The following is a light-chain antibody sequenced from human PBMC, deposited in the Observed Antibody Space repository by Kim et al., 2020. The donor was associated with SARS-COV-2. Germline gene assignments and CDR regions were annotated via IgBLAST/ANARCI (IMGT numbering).Light chain of an antibody. CDR1: QSISSW. J-gene: IGKJ1*01. V-gene: IGKV1-5*03. Sequence: DIQMTQSPSTLSASVGDRVTITCRASQSISSWLAWYQQKPGKTPNLLIYKASSLETRVPSRFSGSGSGTEFTLTISSLQPDDFATYYCQQYNSYPWTFDQGTKVDIK. CDR2: KAS. CDR3: QQYNSYPWT.